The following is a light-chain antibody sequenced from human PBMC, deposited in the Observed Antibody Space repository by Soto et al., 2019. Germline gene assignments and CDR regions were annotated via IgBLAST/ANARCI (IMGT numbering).Light chain of an antibody. CDR3: LQYLTYPWT. CDR1: QRISTW. Sequence: DIKMNQSPSTRSALVGGIVTIACRASQRISTWLAWYKQKPGKAPTLLIYDASILKSGVPSTFNGNGSGTEFALTVSSLHPHDFATYYCLQYLTYPWTFGQGTKVDIK. J-gene: IGKJ1*01. V-gene: IGKV1-5*01. CDR2: DAS.